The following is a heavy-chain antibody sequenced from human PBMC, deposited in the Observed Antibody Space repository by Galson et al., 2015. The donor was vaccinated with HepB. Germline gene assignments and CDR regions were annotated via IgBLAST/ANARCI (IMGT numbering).Heavy chain of an antibody. CDR1: GYSFTSYW. CDR2: IYPGHSDI. CDR3: VRQKTFSDSSGYYDY. D-gene: IGHD3-22*01. J-gene: IGHJ4*02. Sequence: QSGAEVKKPGESLKISCKGSGYSFTSYWIGWVRQMPGKGPEWMGIIYPGHSDIRYNPSFQGHVTISADTSIATAYLQWSSLRASDTAMYYCVRQKTFSDSSGYYDYWGQGTLVTVSS. V-gene: IGHV5-51*01.